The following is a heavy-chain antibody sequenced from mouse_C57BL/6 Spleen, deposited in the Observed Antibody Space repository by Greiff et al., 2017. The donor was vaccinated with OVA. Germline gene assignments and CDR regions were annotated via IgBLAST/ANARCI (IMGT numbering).Heavy chain of an antibody. CDR2: IDPSDSYT. CDR3: ARREVLRDYYAMDY. CDR1: GYTFTSYW. V-gene: IGHV1-69*01. D-gene: IGHD1-1*01. Sequence: VQLQQSGAELVMPGASVKLSCKASGYTFTSYWMHWVKQRPGQGLEWIGEIDPSDSYTNYNQKFKGKSTLTVDKSSSTAYMQLSSLTSEDSAVYYCARREVLRDYYAMDYWGQGTSVTVSS. J-gene: IGHJ4*01.